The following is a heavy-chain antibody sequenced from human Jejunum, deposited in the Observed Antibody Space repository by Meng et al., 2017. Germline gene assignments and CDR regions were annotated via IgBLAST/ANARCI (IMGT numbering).Heavy chain of an antibody. Sequence: QVHQVQSGAEGKKPGASVTLSCKTSGYTFTGYYVHWVRQAPGQGLEWMGRINPNSGGTNFAQKFQGRITMARDTSISTAYMGLTTLRSDDTAVYYCAREGNYYGSGSSPLDSWGQGALVTVSS. CDR2: INPNSGGT. CDR1: GYTFTGYY. V-gene: IGHV1-2*06. CDR3: AREGNYYGSGSSPLDS. J-gene: IGHJ4*02. D-gene: IGHD3-10*01.